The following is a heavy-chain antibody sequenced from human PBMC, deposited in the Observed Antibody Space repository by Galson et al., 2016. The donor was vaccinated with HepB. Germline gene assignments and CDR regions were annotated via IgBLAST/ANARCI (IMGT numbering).Heavy chain of an antibody. V-gene: IGHV3-23*01. D-gene: IGHD2-2*01. CDR1: GFTFKSHS. J-gene: IGHJ4*02. CDR3: ARDQGYCSGITCLIYDY. CDR2: ISENGGST. Sequence: SLRLSCAASGFTFKSHSMSWVRQAPGKGLEWVSAISENGGSTHYAYSVKGRFTISRDNSKNTLYLQMNSVRAEDTAVYYCARDQGYCSGITCLIYDYWGQGTLVTVS.